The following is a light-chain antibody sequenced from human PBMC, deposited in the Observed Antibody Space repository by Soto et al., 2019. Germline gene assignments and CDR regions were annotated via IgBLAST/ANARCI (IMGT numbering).Light chain of an antibody. CDR3: QQYDTSDTWT. Sequence: EIVLTQSPGTLSLSPGKRATLSCRASQSVSNFLAWYQQKPGQPPRLLIYDGSTRATGIPDRCSGSGSGTDFTLTISKLEPGDVAVYYCQQYDTSDTWTFGQGTKVDIK. CDR1: QSVSNF. CDR2: DGS. J-gene: IGKJ1*01. V-gene: IGKV3-20*01.